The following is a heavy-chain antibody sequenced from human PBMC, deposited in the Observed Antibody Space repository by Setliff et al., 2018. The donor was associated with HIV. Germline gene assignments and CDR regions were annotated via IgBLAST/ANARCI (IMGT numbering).Heavy chain of an antibody. J-gene: IGHJ4*02. CDR2: ISSSGTNI. CDR3: AREILSSSAIDY. CDR1: GFTFSHAW. Sequence: PGGSLRLSCAASGFTFSHAWMSWVRQVPGKGLEWVSYISSSGTNIYYVDSVKGRFTISRDDAKNSLYLQMNSLRAEDTAVYYCAREILSSSAIDYWGQGTLVTVSS. V-gene: IGHV3-11*04. D-gene: IGHD6-6*01.